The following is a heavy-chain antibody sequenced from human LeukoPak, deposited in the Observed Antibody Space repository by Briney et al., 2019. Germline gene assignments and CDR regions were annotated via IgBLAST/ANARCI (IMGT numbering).Heavy chain of an antibody. V-gene: IGHV4-59*12. CDR1: GGSINNFY. CDR3: ARDHGSDFWSGYSLYYFDY. J-gene: IGHJ4*02. D-gene: IGHD3-3*01. CDR2: IYYSGST. Sequence: SETLSLTCTVSGGSINNFYWSWIRLAPGKGLEWIGNIYYSGSTNYNPSLESRVTISIDTSKSQFSLNLSSVTAADTGVYYCARDHGSDFWSGYSLYYFDYWGQGTLVTVSS.